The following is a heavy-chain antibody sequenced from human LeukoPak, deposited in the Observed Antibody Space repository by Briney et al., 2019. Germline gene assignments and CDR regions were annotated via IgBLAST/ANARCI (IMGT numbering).Heavy chain of an antibody. V-gene: IGHV4-59*08. CDR3: ARHSYTNWFDP. D-gene: IGHD3-10*01. CDR1: GGSISSYY. J-gene: IGHJ5*02. Sequence: SETLSLTCTVSGGSISSYYWSWIRQPPGKGLEWIGYIYYSGSTNYHPSLKSRVTISVDTSKNQFSLKLSSVPAADTAVYYCARHSYTNWFDPWGQGTLVTVSS. CDR2: IYYSGST.